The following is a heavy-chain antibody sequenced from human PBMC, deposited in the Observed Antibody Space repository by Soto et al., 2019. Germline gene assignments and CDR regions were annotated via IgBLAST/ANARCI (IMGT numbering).Heavy chain of an antibody. CDR2: IIPLFGSA. CDR1: GGTFKTYA. Sequence: QVQLVQSGAEVKRPGSSVRVSCKASGGTFKTYAITWVRQAPGRGLEWMGGIIPLFGSANYSQNFQGRVTITADESTNTAYMELTSLRSEDTAVYYCARETGTLDFYYYGMDVWGQGTTVTVSS. CDR3: ARETGTLDFYYYGMDV. J-gene: IGHJ6*02. D-gene: IGHD1-1*01. V-gene: IGHV1-69*12.